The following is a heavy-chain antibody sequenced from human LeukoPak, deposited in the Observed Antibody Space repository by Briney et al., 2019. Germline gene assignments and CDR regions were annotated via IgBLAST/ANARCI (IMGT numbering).Heavy chain of an antibody. J-gene: IGHJ4*02. CDR3: AKASWVSSTDAVR. Sequence: GDSLRHSRGAWGLHYRSFAISWLGQGPARGLEWVSSIRGNGETFYADSVKGRFTLSSDSSRNTVYFQLNNLRVEDTAIYYCAKASWVSSTDAVRWGQGTLVTVAS. D-gene: IGHD3-16*01. V-gene: IGHV3-23*01. CDR1: GLHYRSFA. CDR2: IRGNGET.